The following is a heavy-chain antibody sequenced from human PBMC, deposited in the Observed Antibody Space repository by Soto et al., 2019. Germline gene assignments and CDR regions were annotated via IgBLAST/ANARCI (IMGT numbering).Heavy chain of an antibody. CDR2: IVVGSGNT. D-gene: IGHD1-26*01. J-gene: IGHJ3*02. CDR3: AALVVGATAFDI. CDR1: GFTFTSSA. V-gene: IGHV1-58*01. Sequence: ASVKVSCKASGFTFTSSAVQWVRQARGQRLEWIGWIVVGSGNTNYAQKFQERVTITRDMSTSTAYMELSSLRSEDTAVYYCAALVVGATAFDIWGQGTMVTVSS.